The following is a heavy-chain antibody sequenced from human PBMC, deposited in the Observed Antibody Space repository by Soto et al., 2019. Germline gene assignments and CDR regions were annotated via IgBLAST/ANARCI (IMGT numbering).Heavy chain of an antibody. V-gene: IGHV3-7*05. D-gene: IGHD2-21*01. CDR3: ARDSSPSGEFFYEAFDG. CDR2: INQNGLKI. CDR1: GFTFSRFW. Sequence: EVQLVESGGGLVQPGGSLRLSCAASGFTFSRFWMTWVRQAPGKGLEWVANINQNGLKIHYGDFVEGRFTLSRDNTKNSLYLQPNTLRPEAAAMYDSARDSSPSGEFFYEAFDGWGQGKVVTVSS. J-gene: IGHJ3*01.